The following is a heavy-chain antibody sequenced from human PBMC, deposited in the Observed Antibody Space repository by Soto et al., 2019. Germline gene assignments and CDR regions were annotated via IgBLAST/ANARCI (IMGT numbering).Heavy chain of an antibody. D-gene: IGHD2-8*01. V-gene: IGHV1-69*01. CDR1: GGTFSSYA. Sequence: QVQLVQSGAEVKKPGSSVKVSCKASGGTFSSYAISWVRQAPGQGLEWMGGIIPIFGTANYAQKFQGRVTITADESTSTAYMERSSLRSEDTAVYYCARRRMVYAITYYYGMDVWGQGTTVTVSS. CDR3: ARRRMVYAITYYYGMDV. J-gene: IGHJ6*02. CDR2: IIPIFGTA.